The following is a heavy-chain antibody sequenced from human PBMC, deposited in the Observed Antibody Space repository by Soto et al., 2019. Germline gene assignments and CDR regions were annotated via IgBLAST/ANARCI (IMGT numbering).Heavy chain of an antibody. CDR3: ARNYGDDAFDI. Sequence: EVQLVESGGGLVQPGGSLRLSCAASGFTVSSNYMSWVRQAPGKGLEWVSVIYSGGSTYYADSVKGRFTISRDNSMNTLYLQMNSLRAEDTAVYYCARNYGDDAFDIWGQGTMVTVSS. J-gene: IGHJ3*02. D-gene: IGHD1-7*01. V-gene: IGHV3-66*01. CDR2: IYSGGST. CDR1: GFTVSSNY.